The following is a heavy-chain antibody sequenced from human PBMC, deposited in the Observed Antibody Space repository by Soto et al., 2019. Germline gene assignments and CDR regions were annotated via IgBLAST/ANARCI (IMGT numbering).Heavy chain of an antibody. CDR1: GGSFSGYY. J-gene: IGHJ4*02. CDR2: INHSGST. D-gene: IGHD3-22*01. V-gene: IGHV4-34*01. CDR3: ARSRYDSSGYYFYLVFDY. Sequence: QVQLQQWGAGLLKPSETLSLTCAVYGGSFSGYYWSWIRQPPGKGLEWIGEINHSGSTNYNPSLKSRVTISVDTSKNQFSLKLSSVTAADTAVYYCARSRYDSSGYYFYLVFDYWGQGTLVTVSS.